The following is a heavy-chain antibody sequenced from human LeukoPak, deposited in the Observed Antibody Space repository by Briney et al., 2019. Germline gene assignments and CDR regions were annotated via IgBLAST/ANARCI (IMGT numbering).Heavy chain of an antibody. CDR1: GFTFGNSW. CDR3: ARDRSDYGDYVGPDY. V-gene: IGHV3-7*01. J-gene: IGHJ4*02. CDR2: IKQDGSET. D-gene: IGHD4-17*01. Sequence: PGGSLRLSCAASGFTFGNSWMTWVRQAPGKGLEWVASIKQDGSETYYVDSVKGRFTVSRDNAKNSLYLQMNSLRAEDTAVYYCARDRSDYGDYVGPDYWGQGTLVTVSS.